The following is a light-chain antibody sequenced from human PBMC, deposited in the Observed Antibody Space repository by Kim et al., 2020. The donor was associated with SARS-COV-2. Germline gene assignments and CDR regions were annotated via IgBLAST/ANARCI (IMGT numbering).Light chain of an antibody. CDR1: QSISSIY. J-gene: IGKJ4*01. Sequence: PGERATLSCRASQSISSIYLAWYQQKPGQAPRLLIYGASSRATDIPDRFSGSGSGTDFTLTISRLEPEDFAVYYCQQYSNSPRLTFGGGTKVDIK. CDR2: GAS. V-gene: IGKV3-20*01. CDR3: QQYSNSPRLT.